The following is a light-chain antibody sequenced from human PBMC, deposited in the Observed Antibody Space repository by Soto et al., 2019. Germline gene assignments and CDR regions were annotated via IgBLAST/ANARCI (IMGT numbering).Light chain of an antibody. CDR3: QQYFGWPPMT. Sequence: VMTQSPATLSVSPGERATLSCWASETVATNLAWYQQKPGQAPRLLISGASTRAAGISARFRGSGSGTEFTLTSSSLRSEDSAYYCCQQYFGWPPMTFGQGTQVEI. CDR2: GAS. CDR1: ETVATN. V-gene: IGKV3-15*01. J-gene: IGKJ1*01.